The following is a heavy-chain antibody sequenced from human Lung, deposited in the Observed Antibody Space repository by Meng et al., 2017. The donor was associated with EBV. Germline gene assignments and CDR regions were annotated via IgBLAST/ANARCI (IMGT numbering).Heavy chain of an antibody. Sequence: QGQLRESGPGLVKPSQTLSLTCTVYGGSFSTYYGSWLRQSPGKGLAWIGEINHGGSTNYNPSLKSRVTISVDKSKNQFSLKLSSVTAADTAVYYCARGVSDTAMVPYYFDYWGQGTLVTVSS. CDR2: INHGGST. CDR3: ARGVSDTAMVPYYFDY. J-gene: IGHJ4*02. V-gene: IGHV4-34*09. CDR1: GGSFSTYY. D-gene: IGHD5-18*01.